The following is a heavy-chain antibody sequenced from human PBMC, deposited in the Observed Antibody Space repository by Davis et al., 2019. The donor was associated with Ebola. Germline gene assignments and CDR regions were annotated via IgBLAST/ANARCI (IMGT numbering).Heavy chain of an antibody. J-gene: IGHJ4*02. V-gene: IGHV1-69*05. CDR3: ARNHDGFDY. D-gene: IGHD2-8*01. Sequence: AASVKVSCKASGGTFSSYAISWVRQAPGQGLEWMGGIIPIFGTANYAQKFQGRVTMTRDTSTSTVYMELSSLRSEDTAVYYCARNHDGFDYWGQGTLVTVSS. CDR1: GGTFSSYA. CDR2: IIPIFGTA.